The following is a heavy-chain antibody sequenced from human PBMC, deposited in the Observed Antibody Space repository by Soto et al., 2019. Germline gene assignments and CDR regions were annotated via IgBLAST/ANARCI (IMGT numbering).Heavy chain of an antibody. V-gene: IGHV4-39*01. CDR3: ARLPTGGMDV. Sequence: QVLLPESGPGRVKPSETLSLTCTVSGGSISSTSSYWGWIRQPPGQGLEWVACVDYSGSTYYKPSLKCRVTISVDTSKNQFSLKLSSVTAADTAVDYCARLPTGGMDVWGQGTTVTVSS. J-gene: IGHJ6*02. CDR1: GGSISSTSSY. CDR2: VDYSGST.